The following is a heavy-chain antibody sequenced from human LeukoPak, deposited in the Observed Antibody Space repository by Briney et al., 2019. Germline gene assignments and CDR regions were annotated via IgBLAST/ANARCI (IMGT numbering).Heavy chain of an antibody. CDR2: IWYDGSNK. J-gene: IGHJ5*02. V-gene: IGHV3-33*06. CDR3: AKDRYTNYVPES. D-gene: IGHD4-11*01. Sequence: GGSLRLSCAASGFTFSSYGMHWVHQAPGKGLEWVAVIWYDGSNKYYADSVKGRFTISSDNSKNTLYLQMNSLRAEDTAVYYCAKDRYTNYVPESWGQGTLVTVSS. CDR1: GFTFSSYG.